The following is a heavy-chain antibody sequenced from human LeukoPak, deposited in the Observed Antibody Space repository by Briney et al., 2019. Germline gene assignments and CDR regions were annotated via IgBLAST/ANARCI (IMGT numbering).Heavy chain of an antibody. J-gene: IGHJ6*02. CDR3: ARDRSSGWYSPWGYYYGMDV. CDR2: TYYRSKWYN. V-gene: IGHV6-1*01. Sequence: SQTLSLTCAISGDSVSSNSAAWNWIRQSPSRGLEWLGRTYYRSKWYNDYAVSVKSRITINPDTSKNQFSLQLNSVPPEDTAVYYCARDRSSGWYSPWGYYYGMDVWGQGTTVTVSS. CDR1: GDSVSSNSAA. D-gene: IGHD6-19*01.